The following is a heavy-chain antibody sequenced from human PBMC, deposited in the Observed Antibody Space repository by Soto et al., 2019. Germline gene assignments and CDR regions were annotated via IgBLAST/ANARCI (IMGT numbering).Heavy chain of an antibody. D-gene: IGHD3-10*01. CDR1: GFTFSSYG. Sequence: QVQLVESGGGVVQPGRSLRLSCAASGFTFSSYGMHWVRQAPGKGLEWVAVIWYDGSNKYYADSVKGRFTISRDNSNNTLYLQMNSLRAYDTAVYYCARDRMGSGSYSLWGKGTLVTVSS. CDR3: ARDRMGSGSYSL. J-gene: IGHJ4*02. V-gene: IGHV3-33*01. CDR2: IWYDGSNK.